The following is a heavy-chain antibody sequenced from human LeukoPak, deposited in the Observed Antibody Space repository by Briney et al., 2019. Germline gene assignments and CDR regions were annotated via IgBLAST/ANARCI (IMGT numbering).Heavy chain of an antibody. CDR3: ARDQDPGYGDYGGGGSPIDY. D-gene: IGHD4-17*01. Sequence: ASVKVSCKASGYPFTSYYMHWVRQAPGQGLEWMGIINPSGGSTSYAQKFQDRFTMTRDTSTSTVYTELSSLRSEDTAVYYCARDQDPGYGDYGGGGSPIDYWGQGTLVTVSS. V-gene: IGHV1-46*01. CDR2: INPSGGST. CDR1: GYPFTSYY. J-gene: IGHJ4*02.